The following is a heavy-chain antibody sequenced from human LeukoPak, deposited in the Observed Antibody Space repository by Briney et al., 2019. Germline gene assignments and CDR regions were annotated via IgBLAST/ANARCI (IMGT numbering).Heavy chain of an antibody. CDR1: GYTLTELS. J-gene: IGHJ4*02. Sequence: GASVKVSCKVSGYTLTELSMHWVRQAPGKGLEWMGGFDPEDGETIYAQKFQGRVTMTGDTSTDTAYMELSSLRSEDTAVYYCATVQLWIDYWGQGTLVTVSS. CDR3: ATVQLWIDY. D-gene: IGHD5-18*01. V-gene: IGHV1-24*01. CDR2: FDPEDGET.